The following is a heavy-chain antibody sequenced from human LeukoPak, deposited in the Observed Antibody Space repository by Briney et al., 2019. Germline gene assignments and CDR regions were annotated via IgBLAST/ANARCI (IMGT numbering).Heavy chain of an antibody. CDR3: ARGHRPPNSSGWYRLDY. D-gene: IGHD6-19*01. V-gene: IGHV1-46*01. Sequence: GASVKVSCKASGYTFTSYYMHWVRQAPGQGLEWMGIINPSGGSTSYAQKFQGRVTMTRDTSTSTVYMELSSLRSEDTAVYYCARGHRPPNSSGWYRLDYWGQGTLVTVPS. CDR1: GYTFTSYY. CDR2: INPSGGST. J-gene: IGHJ4*02.